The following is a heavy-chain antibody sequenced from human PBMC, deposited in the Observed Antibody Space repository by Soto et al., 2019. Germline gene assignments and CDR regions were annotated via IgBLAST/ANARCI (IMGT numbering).Heavy chain of an antibody. Sequence: GASVKVSCKASGYTFTGYYMHWVRQAPGQGLEWIGWINPNSGGTNYAQKFQGWVTMTRDTSIGTAYMELSRLRSDDTAVYYCARDQGGYCSSTSCFPTDYYYYGMDVWGQGTTVTVSS. CDR1: GYTFTGYY. CDR3: ARDQGGYCSSTSCFPTDYYYYGMDV. V-gene: IGHV1-2*04. D-gene: IGHD2-2*01. J-gene: IGHJ6*02. CDR2: INPNSGGT.